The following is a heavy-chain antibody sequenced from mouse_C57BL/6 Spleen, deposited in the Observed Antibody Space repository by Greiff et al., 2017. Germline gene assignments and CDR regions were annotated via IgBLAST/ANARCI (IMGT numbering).Heavy chain of an antibody. V-gene: IGHV1-61*01. CDR2: IYPSDSET. D-gene: IGHD2-4*01. Sequence: VQLQQPGAELVRPGSSVKLSCKASGYTFTSYWMDWVKQRPGQGLEWIGNIYPSDSETHYNQKFKDKATLTVDKSSSTAYMQLSSLTSEDSAVYYCARRELRQDYAMDYWGQGTSVTVSS. CDR1: GYTFTSYW. J-gene: IGHJ4*01. CDR3: ARRELRQDYAMDY.